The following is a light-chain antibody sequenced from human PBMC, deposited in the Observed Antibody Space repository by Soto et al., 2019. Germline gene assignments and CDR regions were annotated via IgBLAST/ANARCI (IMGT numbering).Light chain of an antibody. V-gene: IGLV2-8*01. CDR1: KSDIGGDNY. J-gene: IGLJ3*02. CDR3: SSFTGSNNYIV. CDR2: EVT. Sequence: QSVLTQPPSASGFPGQSVTISCTGPKSDIGGDNYVSWYHRQPGRAPTLIIYEVTERPSGVPGRFSGSKSGDTASLTVTGLQAEDEGEYYCSSFTGSNNYIVFGGGTKVTVL.